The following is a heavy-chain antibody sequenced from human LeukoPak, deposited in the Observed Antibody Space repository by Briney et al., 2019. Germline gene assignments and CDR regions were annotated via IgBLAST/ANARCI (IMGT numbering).Heavy chain of an antibody. V-gene: IGHV3-30*02. J-gene: IGHJ6*03. CDR2: IRNDGNDK. Sequence: GGSLRLSCATSGFTFSSYGMHWVRQAPGKGLEWVSYIRNDGNDKYYADSMKGRFTISRDNSKNTLYLQMNSLRAEDTAVYYCARALKDLRRRIGGTTTFDYYYYMDVWGKGTTVTISS. D-gene: IGHD1-26*01. CDR3: ARALKDLRRRIGGTTTFDYYYYMDV. CDR1: GFTFSSYG.